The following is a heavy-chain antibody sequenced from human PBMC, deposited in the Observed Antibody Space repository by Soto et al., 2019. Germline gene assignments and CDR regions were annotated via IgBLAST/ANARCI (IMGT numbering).Heavy chain of an antibody. CDR2: ISGSGGST. Sequence: GGSLRLSCAASGFTFSSYAMSWVRQAPGKGLEWVSAISGSGGSTYYAASVKGRFTISRDNSKNTLYLQMNSLRAEDTAVYYCAKVRGTKFVVVVPAANIYFDYWGQGTLVTVSS. V-gene: IGHV3-23*01. CDR1: GFTFSSYA. CDR3: AKVRGTKFVVVVPAANIYFDY. D-gene: IGHD2-2*01. J-gene: IGHJ4*02.